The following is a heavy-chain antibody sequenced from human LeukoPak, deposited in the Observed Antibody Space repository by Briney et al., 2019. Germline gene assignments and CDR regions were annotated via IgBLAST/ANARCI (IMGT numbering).Heavy chain of an antibody. CDR1: GGSISSGSYY. Sequence: SETLSLTCTVSGGSISSGSYYWSWIRQPAGKGLEWIGRIYTSGSTYYNPSLKSRVTISVDTSKNQFSLKLSSVTAADTAVYYCASITMVRGVNYWGQGTLVTVSS. V-gene: IGHV4-61*02. D-gene: IGHD3-10*01. J-gene: IGHJ4*02. CDR2: IYTSGST. CDR3: ASITMVRGVNY.